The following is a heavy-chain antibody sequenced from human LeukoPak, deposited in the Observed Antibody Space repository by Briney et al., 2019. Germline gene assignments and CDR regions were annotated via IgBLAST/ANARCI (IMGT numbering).Heavy chain of an antibody. CDR1: GGTFSSYA. Sequence: SVKVSCKASGGTFSSYAISWVRQAPGQGLEWMGGIIPIFGTANYAQKFQGRVTITTDESTSTAYMELSSLRSEDTAVYYCARGPLTLKHSFDYWGQGTLVTVSS. J-gene: IGHJ4*02. D-gene: IGHD3-9*01. V-gene: IGHV1-69*05. CDR3: ARGPLTLKHSFDY. CDR2: IIPIFGTA.